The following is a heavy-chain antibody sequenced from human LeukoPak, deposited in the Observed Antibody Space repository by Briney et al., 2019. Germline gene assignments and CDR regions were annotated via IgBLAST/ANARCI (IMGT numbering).Heavy chain of an antibody. CDR2: INPNSGGT. CDR1: GYTFTGYY. J-gene: IGHJ4*02. Sequence: ASVKVSCKASGYTFTGYYMHWVRQAPGQGLEWMGRINPNSGGTNYAQKFQGRVTMTRDTSISTAYMELSRPRSDDTAVYYCARDPEYCTNGVCNIEGYWGQGTLVTVSS. CDR3: ARDPEYCTNGVCNIEGY. D-gene: IGHD2-8*01. V-gene: IGHV1-2*06.